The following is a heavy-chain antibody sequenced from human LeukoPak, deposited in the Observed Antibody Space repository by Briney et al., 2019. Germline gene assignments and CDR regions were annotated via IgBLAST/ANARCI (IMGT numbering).Heavy chain of an antibody. CDR2: ISSSSSYI. CDR1: GFTLSSYS. J-gene: IGHJ4*02. D-gene: IGHD6-6*01. Sequence: GGSLRLSCAASGFTLSSYSMNWVRQAPGKGLVWVSSISSSSSYIYYADSVKGRFTISRDNAKNSVYLQMNSLRAEDTAVYYCARDGGGIAARRPDYWGQGTLVTVSS. CDR3: ARDGGGIAARRPDY. V-gene: IGHV3-21*01.